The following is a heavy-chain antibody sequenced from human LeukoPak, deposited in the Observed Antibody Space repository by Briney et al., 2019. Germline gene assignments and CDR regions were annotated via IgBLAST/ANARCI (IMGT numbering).Heavy chain of an antibody. CDR1: GFTFSSYW. V-gene: IGHV3-7*01. CDR3: TSQSSSGDY. Sequence: GGSLRLSCAASGFTFSSYWMSWVRQAPGKGLEWVANIKQDGSEKYYVDSVKGRFAISRDNAKNSLYLQMNSLRAEDTAVYYCTSQSSSGDYWGQGTLVTVSS. CDR2: IKQDGSEK. D-gene: IGHD6-6*01. J-gene: IGHJ4*02.